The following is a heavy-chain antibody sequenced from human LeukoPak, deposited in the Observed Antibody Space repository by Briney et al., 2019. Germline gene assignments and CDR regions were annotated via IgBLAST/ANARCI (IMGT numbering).Heavy chain of an antibody. Sequence: PGGSLRLSCEASGFTFSRYGMHWVRQAPGKGLEWVAFIRYDGSNKYYADSVKGRFTISRDNSKNTLYLQMNSLRAEDTAVYYCARHGPNCSGGSCYPKTRSAFDIWGQGTMVTVSS. J-gene: IGHJ3*02. CDR1: GFTFSRYG. V-gene: IGHV3-30*02. CDR3: ARHGPNCSGGSCYPKTRSAFDI. CDR2: IRYDGSNK. D-gene: IGHD2-15*01.